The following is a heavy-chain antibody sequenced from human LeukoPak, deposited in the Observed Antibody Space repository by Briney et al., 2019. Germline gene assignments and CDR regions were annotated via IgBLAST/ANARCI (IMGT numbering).Heavy chain of an antibody. V-gene: IGHV3-30*02. J-gene: IGHJ5*02. CDR2: IRYDGSNK. CDR1: GFTFSSYA. D-gene: IGHD3-10*01. Sequence: GGSLRLSCAASGFTFSSYAMHWVRQAPGKGLEWVAFIRYDGSNKYYADSVKGRFTISRDNSKNTLYLQMSSLRAEDTAVYYCAKDRPSMVRGVIIRWFDPWGQGTLVTVSS. CDR3: AKDRPSMVRGVIIRWFDP.